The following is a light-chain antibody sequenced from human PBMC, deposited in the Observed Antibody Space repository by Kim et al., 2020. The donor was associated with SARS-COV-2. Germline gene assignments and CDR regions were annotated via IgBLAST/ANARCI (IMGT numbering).Light chain of an antibody. Sequence: SASLGERATLSCRASQSVSSCLAWYQQKPGQAPRLLIYEASTWASGIPARFSGSGSGTEFTLTISSLQPDDFAVYYCQQYDDWPTFGQGTKVDIK. J-gene: IGKJ1*01. CDR3: QQYDDWPT. CDR1: QSVSSC. CDR2: EAS. V-gene: IGKV3D-15*01.